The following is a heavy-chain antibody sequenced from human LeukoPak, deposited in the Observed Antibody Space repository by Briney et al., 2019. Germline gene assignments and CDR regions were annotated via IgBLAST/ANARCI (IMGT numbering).Heavy chain of an antibody. V-gene: IGHV1-69*04. CDR2: IIPILGIA. Sequence: SVTVSCKASGGTFSSYTISWVRQAPGQGLEWMGRIIPILGIANYEQKFQGRVTITADKSTSTAYMELSSLRSEDTAVYYCARDNPRDFWSNFDYWGQGTLVTVSS. D-gene: IGHD3-3*01. CDR3: ARDNPRDFWSNFDY. J-gene: IGHJ4*02. CDR1: GGTFSSYT.